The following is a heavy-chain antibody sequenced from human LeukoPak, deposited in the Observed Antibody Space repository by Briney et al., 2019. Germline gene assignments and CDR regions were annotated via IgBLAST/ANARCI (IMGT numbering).Heavy chain of an antibody. CDR3: AKSDGSGYPAY. J-gene: IGHJ4*02. D-gene: IGHD3-22*01. CDR1: GFTFSSYA. Sequence: GGSLRLSCAASGFTFSSYAMHWVRQAPGKGLEWVAVMSNDGTKKYYGDSVKGRFSISRDNSKNTLYLQMNSLRAEDTAVYYCAKSDGSGYPAYWGQGTLVTVSS. CDR2: MSNDGTKK. V-gene: IGHV3-30*18.